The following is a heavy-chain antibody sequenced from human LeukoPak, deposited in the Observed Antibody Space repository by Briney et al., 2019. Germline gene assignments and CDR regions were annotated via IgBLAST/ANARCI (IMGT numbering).Heavy chain of an antibody. D-gene: IGHD6-19*01. CDR3: ARRVAVTGIYCFDL. J-gene: IGHJ4*02. CDR1: GGSISSSSYY. CDR2: IYYSGNT. V-gene: IGHV4-39*01. Sequence: PSETLSLTCSVSGGSISSSSYYWGWIRQPPGKGLEWIGSIYYSGNTYNNPSLKSRVTISVETSKNQFSLRLSSVTAADTAVYYCARRVAVTGIYCFDLWGQGTPVTVSS.